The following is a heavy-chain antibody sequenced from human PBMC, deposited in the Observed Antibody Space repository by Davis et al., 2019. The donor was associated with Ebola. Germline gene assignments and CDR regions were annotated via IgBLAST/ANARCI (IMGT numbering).Heavy chain of an antibody. J-gene: IGHJ5*02. CDR2: ISYDGSNK. CDR1: GFTFNNYG. V-gene: IGHV3-30*03. D-gene: IGHD6-19*01. Sequence: PGGSLRLSCAASGFTFNNYGMHWVRQAPGKGLEWVAVISYDGSNKFYADSVKGRLTISRDNSKNTLYLQMNSLRGDDTAVYYCSGLGASSGWYLPWGQGTLVTVSS. CDR3: SGLGASSGWYLP.